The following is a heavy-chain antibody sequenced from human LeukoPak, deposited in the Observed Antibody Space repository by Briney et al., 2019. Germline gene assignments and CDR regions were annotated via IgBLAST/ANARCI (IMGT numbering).Heavy chain of an antibody. V-gene: IGHV1-8*01. CDR1: GYSFTSYD. CDR3: ARTPPNWGADY. J-gene: IGHJ4*02. Sequence: ASVKVSRKASGYSFTSYDINWVRQATGQGPEWMGWMSPRSGNTGYAQKFQGRVAMTSDTSISTAYMELSRLTSDDTAVYYCARTPPNWGADYWGQGTLVTVSS. D-gene: IGHD7-27*01. CDR2: MSPRSGNT.